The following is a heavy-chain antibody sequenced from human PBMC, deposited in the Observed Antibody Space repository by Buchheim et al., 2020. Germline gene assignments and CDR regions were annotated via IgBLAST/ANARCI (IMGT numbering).Heavy chain of an antibody. Sequence: QVQLQESGPGLVKPSETLSLTCNVSGDSMNNHYWSWIRQPAGRGLEWIGDVYSTGSTSTNPSLASRVSVSIDTSKNQLSLRLSSVTAADTGAYYCAREKTSGYYQHHAFDLWGQGT. CDR2: VYSTGST. CDR1: GDSMNNHY. D-gene: IGHD3-22*01. J-gene: IGHJ3*01. CDR3: AREKTSGYYQHHAFDL. V-gene: IGHV4-4*07.